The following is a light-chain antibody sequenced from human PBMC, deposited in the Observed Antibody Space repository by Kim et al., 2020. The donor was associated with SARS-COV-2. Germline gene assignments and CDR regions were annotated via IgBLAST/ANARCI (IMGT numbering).Light chain of an antibody. CDR2: DVI. V-gene: IGLV2-14*03. J-gene: IGLJ1*01. Sequence: GPSFTISCTGTNGDVGGYNSVSWDQQHPGKAPKLLVYDVINRPSGVSNRFSGSKSGNTASLTISGLQAEDEADYYCCSYARGSAYVFGPGTKVTVL. CDR3: CSYARGSAYV. CDR1: NGDVGGYNS.